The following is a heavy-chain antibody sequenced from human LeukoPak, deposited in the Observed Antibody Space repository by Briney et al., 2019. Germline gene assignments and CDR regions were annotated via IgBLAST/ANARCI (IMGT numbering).Heavy chain of an antibody. CDR3: ARGHSSSRTNDY. Sequence: GGSLRLSCTASGFTFTTYSMDWVRQAPGKGLEWVSSIDNSGTYIYYADSVKGRFTISRDNSKNSLYLQMNSLRAEDTAVYYCARGHSSSRTNDYWGQGTLVTVSS. J-gene: IGHJ4*02. CDR2: IDNSGTYI. CDR1: GFTFTTYS. V-gene: IGHV3-21*01. D-gene: IGHD6-13*01.